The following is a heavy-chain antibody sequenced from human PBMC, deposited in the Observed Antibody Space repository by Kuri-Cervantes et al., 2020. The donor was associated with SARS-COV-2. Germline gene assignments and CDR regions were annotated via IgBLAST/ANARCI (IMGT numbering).Heavy chain of an antibody. V-gene: IGHV3-23*01. D-gene: IGHD4-11*01. CDR1: GGSISSSSYY. Sequence: ETLSLTCTVSGGSISSSSYYWGWIRQPPGKGLEWVSAISGSGGSTYYADSVKGRFTISRDNSKNTLYLQMNSLRAEDTAVYYCAKGGSWDYSNYEIYYYGMDVWGQGTTVTVSS. CDR2: ISGSGGST. CDR3: AKGGSWDYSNYEIYYYGMDV. J-gene: IGHJ6*02.